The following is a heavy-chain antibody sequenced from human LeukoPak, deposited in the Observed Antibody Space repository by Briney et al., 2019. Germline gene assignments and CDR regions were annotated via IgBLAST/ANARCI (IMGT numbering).Heavy chain of an antibody. CDR3: ARMGYYYDSSGWEAY. D-gene: IGHD3-22*01. J-gene: IGHJ4*02. CDR2: INPNSGGT. CDR1: GYTFTGYY. Sequence: EASVKVSCKASGYTFTGYYMHWVRQAPGQGLEWMGWINPNSGGTNYAQKFQGRVTMTRDTSISTAYMELSRLRSDDTAVYYCARMGYYYDSSGWEAYWGQGTLVTVSS. V-gene: IGHV1-2*02.